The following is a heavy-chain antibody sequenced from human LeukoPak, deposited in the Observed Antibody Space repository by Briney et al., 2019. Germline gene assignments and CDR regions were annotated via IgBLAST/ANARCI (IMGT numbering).Heavy chain of an antibody. Sequence: SETLSLTCAVSGYSISSGYYWGSIRQPPGKGLEWIGSIYHSGSTYYNPSLKSRVTISVDTSKNQFSLKLSSVTAADTAVYYCARFGVRGVKIDYWGQGTLVTVSS. V-gene: IGHV4-38-2*01. CDR2: IYHSGST. D-gene: IGHD3-10*01. CDR1: GYSISSGYY. CDR3: ARFGVRGVKIDY. J-gene: IGHJ4*02.